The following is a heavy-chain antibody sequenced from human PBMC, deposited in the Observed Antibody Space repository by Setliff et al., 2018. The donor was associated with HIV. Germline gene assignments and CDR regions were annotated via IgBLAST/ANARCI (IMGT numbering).Heavy chain of an antibody. CDR3: ARVSSSYYFLGAFDS. CDR1: GGSIISSTYF. CDR2: IHTSGST. V-gene: IGHV4-61*09. Sequence: SETLSLTCTVSGGSIISSTYFWGWIRQPAGKGLEWIGHIHTSGSTNYNPSLKSRVTISIDTSKNQFSLKLRSATATDTALYYCARVSSSYYFLGAFDSWGQGTLVTVSS. D-gene: IGHD6-13*01. J-gene: IGHJ4*02.